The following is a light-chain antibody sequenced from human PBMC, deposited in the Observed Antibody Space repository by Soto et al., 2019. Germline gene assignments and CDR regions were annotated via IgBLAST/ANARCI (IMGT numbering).Light chain of an antibody. J-gene: IGKJ1*01. CDR3: QQCDTSPRT. V-gene: IGKV3-20*01. CDR1: QSITNNY. Sequence: EIVLTQSPGTLSLSPGERATLSCRASQSITNNYLAWYQQKPGQSPRLLIYDASFRDTGIPDRVSGSGSGADFTLTISTLEPEDFAAYYCQQCDTSPRTFGQGTKVEIK. CDR2: DAS.